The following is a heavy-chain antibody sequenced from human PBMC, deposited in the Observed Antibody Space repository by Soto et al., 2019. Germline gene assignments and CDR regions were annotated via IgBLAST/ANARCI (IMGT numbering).Heavy chain of an antibody. CDR1: GYSFTNYW. D-gene: IGHD6-19*01. J-gene: IGHJ3*02. CDR2: IYPGDSDT. Sequence: PGESLKISCEGTGYSFTNYWIGWVRQMSGKGLGWMGIIYPGDSDTRYSPSFQAQVTISADMSISTAYLHWRSLKPSDTAVYYCARTRRDGCNDAFDIWGQGTMVTVSS. V-gene: IGHV5-51*01. CDR3: ARTRRDGCNDAFDI.